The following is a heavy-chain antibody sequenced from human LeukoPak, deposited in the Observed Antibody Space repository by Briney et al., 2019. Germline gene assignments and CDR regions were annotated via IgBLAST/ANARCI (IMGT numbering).Heavy chain of an antibody. CDR2: IWYDGSNK. CDR1: GFTFSSYG. D-gene: IGHD2-8*01. Sequence: GGSLRLSCAASGFTFSSYGMHWVRQAPGKGLEWMAVIWYDGSNKYYADSVKGRFTISRDNSKNTLYLQMNSLRAEDTAVYYCARDLIHFDYWGQGALVTVSS. V-gene: IGHV3-33*01. J-gene: IGHJ4*02. CDR3: ARDLIHFDY.